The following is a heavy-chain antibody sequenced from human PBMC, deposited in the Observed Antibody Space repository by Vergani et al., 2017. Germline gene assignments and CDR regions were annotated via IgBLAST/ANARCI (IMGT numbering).Heavy chain of an antibody. V-gene: IGHV4-59*08. D-gene: IGHD6-19*01. CDR1: GGSISSHY. J-gene: IGHJ6*02. CDR2: IYYSGST. CDR3: ARVPPPRVAVDPSFSYGMDV. Sequence: QVQLQESGPGLVKPSETLSLTCTVSGGSISSHYWSWIRQPPGKGLEWIGYIYYSGSTNYNPSLKSRVTISVDTSKNQFSLKLSSVTAADTAVYYCARVPPPRVAVDPSFSYGMDVWGQGTTVTVSS.